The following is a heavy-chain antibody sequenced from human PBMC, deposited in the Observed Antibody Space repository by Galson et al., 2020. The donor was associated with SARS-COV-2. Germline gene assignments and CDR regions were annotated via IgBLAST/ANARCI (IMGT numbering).Heavy chain of an antibody. CDR3: VHNAFVAGHIDF. D-gene: IGHD3-16*01. CDR1: GFSLATSGVG. V-gene: IGHV2-5*02. Sequence: SGPTLVKPTQTLTLTCNFSGFSLATSGVGMGWIRQPPGKALEWLALIYWDDETRYSPSLKTRLTLTKDTSRNQVVLTMTNMDPVDTARYYCVHNAFVAGHIDFWGQGTLVTVSS. J-gene: IGHJ4*02. CDR2: IYWDDET.